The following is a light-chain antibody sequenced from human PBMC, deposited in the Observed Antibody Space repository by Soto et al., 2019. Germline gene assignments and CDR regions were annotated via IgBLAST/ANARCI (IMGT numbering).Light chain of an antibody. CDR1: QSVSSY. CDR3: QQRSNWPLT. CDR2: DGS. V-gene: IGKV3-11*01. Sequence: EIVLTQSPATLSLSPGERATLSCRASQSVSSYLAWYQQRPGQAPRLLIYDGSSRATGIPARFSGSGFGTDFTLTIASLEPEDFAVYYCQQRSNWPLTFGGGTKVEIK. J-gene: IGKJ4*01.